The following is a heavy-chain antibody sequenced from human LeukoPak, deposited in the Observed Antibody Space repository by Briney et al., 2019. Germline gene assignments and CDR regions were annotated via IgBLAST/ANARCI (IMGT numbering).Heavy chain of an antibody. CDR1: GFTFSSYG. CDR2: ISYDGSNK. J-gene: IGHJ4*02. CDR3: AKESWLAEHFSYYFGY. V-gene: IGHV3-30*18. Sequence: PGRSLRLSCAASGFTFSSYGMHWVRQAPGKGLEWVAVISYDGSNKYYADSVKGRFTISRDNSKNTLYLQMNSLRAEDTAVYYCAKESWLAEHFSYYFGYWGQGTLVTVSS. D-gene: IGHD6-19*01.